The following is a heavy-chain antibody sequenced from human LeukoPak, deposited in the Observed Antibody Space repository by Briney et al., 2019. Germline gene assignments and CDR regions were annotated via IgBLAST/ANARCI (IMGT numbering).Heavy chain of an antibody. J-gene: IGHJ3*02. D-gene: IGHD5-18*01. Sequence: SQTLSLTCTVSGGSISSGGYYWSWIRQHPGKGLEWIGYIYYSGSTYYNPSLKSRVTISVDTSKNQFSLKLSSVTAADTAVYYCARHRGKYSPHDAFDIWGQGTMVTVSS. CDR1: GGSISSGGYY. CDR2: IYYSGST. CDR3: ARHRGKYSPHDAFDI. V-gene: IGHV4-31*03.